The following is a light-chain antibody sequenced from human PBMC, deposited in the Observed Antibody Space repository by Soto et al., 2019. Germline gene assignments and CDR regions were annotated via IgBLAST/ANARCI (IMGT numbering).Light chain of an antibody. J-gene: IGKJ4*01. CDR3: QQSYTNPLS. V-gene: IGKV1-39*01. Sequence: DVQMTQSPSSLSAFVGDGVTISCRASQDIGFYLNWYQHKPGKAPKLLIYAKSRLQSGVPSRFSGSGSGTDFTLTITSLQPEDFATYYCQQSYTNPLSFGGGTKVEIK. CDR2: AKS. CDR1: QDIGFY.